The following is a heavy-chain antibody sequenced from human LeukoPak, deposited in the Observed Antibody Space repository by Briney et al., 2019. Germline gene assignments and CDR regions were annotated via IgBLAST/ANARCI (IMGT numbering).Heavy chain of an antibody. V-gene: IGHV4-59*01. CDR1: GGSISTYY. D-gene: IGHD2-15*01. CDR2: IYNIVNT. J-gene: IGHJ6*03. Sequence: SETLSLTCTVSGGSISTYYWSWIRQPPGKGLEWLGYIYNIVNTNYNPSLKSRVTISVDMSKNQFSLRLKSVTAADTAVYYCARTVLSSEYCSGGSCYSPYYYMDVWGKGTTVTISS. CDR3: ARTVLSSEYCSGGSCYSPYYYMDV.